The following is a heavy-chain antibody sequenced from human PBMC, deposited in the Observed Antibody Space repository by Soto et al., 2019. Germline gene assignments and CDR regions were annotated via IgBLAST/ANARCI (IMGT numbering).Heavy chain of an antibody. V-gene: IGHV4-59*01. D-gene: IGHD1-20*01. CDR1: GGYISSYY. CDR3: ARDRPYNWNDHDDAFDI. J-gene: IGHJ3*02. Sequence: QVQLQESGPGLVKPSETLSLTCTVSGGYISSYYWSWIRQPPGKGLEWIGYIYYSGSTNYIPSLQSRVTLSVDASKNQFSLKLSSVTAADTVVYYCARDRPYNWNDHDDAFDIWGQGTMGTVSS. CDR2: IYYSGST.